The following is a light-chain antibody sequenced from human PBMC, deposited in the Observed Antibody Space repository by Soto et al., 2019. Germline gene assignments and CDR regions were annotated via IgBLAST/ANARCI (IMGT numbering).Light chain of an antibody. CDR2: GIS. Sequence: QSVLTQPPSASGSPGQAVTISCTGTSSDVGGYNDVSWYQQHPGTAPKLLIYGISKRPSGVPDRFSGSKSGTSAPLAITGLQAEDEADYYCQSYDSSLTGYVFGTGTTVTVL. V-gene: IGLV2-8*01. J-gene: IGLJ1*01. CDR3: QSYDSSLTGYV. CDR1: SSDVGGYND.